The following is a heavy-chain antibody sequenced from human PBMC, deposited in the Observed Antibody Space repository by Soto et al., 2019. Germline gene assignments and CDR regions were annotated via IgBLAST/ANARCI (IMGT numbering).Heavy chain of an antibody. J-gene: IGHJ5*01. CDR2: INAGDGGT. CDR1: GYTFANYG. Sequence: ASVKVSCKASGYTFANYGIHWVRPAPGQRLEGMGWINAGDGGTKYSENFQDRVTITRDTSASTVYLGLSSLSSEDTASYYCARTGHSGSYDFWG. D-gene: IGHD1-26*01. V-gene: IGHV1-3*01. CDR3: ARTGHSGSYDF.